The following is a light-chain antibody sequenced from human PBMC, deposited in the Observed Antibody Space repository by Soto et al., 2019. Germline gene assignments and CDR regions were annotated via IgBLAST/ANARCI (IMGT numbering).Light chain of an antibody. V-gene: IGKV1-8*01. CDR3: QQYYSYTFT. CDR2: AAS. Sequence: AIRMTQSPSSLSASTGYRVTITCLASQGISSYLAWYQQKPGKAPKLLIYAASTLQSGVPSRFSVSGSGTDFTLTISCLKHEDFATYYCQQYYSYTFTFGPGTKVDIK. CDR1: QGISSY. J-gene: IGKJ3*01.